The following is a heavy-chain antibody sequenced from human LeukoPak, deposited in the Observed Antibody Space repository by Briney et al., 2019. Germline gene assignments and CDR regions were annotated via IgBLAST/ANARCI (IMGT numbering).Heavy chain of an antibody. V-gene: IGHV3-21*01. CDR2: ISTSRRYI. D-gene: IGHD2-2*01. CDR3: ARADCSGSTCYLRRSWFDP. Sequence: PGGSLRLSCAASGFTLSTFDMNWVRQAPGKGLEWVSSISTSRRYIYYRDLVKGRFTISRDDAKNSLYLQMNSLRVEDTAVYYCARADCSGSTCYLRRSWFDPWGQGTLVTVSS. J-gene: IGHJ5*02. CDR1: GFTLSTFD.